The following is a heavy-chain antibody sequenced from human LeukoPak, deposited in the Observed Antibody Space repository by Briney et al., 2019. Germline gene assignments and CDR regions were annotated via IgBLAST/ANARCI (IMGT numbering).Heavy chain of an antibody. CDR2: ISYDESKK. J-gene: IGHJ4*02. Sequence: PGGSLRLSCAASGFTFSSYGIHSARQAPGKGLEWVTVISYDESKKYYADSVKGRFTISRDNSKNTVYLQMNSLRAEDTAVYYCANTYYAFWSGSFWGQGTLVTVSS. V-gene: IGHV3-30-3*01. CDR3: ANTYYAFWSGSF. D-gene: IGHD3-3*01. CDR1: GFTFSSYG.